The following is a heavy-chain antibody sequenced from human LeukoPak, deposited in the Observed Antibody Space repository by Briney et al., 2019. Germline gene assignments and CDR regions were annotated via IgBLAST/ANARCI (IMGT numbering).Heavy chain of an antibody. Sequence: SETLSLTCTVSGGSISSGGYDWSWVRQRPGKGLEWIVYIYYSWSNYFKPALNSRVTISVDTSKSQFSLKLSYVTAADTAVYYCARDRKAMGDDAFDIWGQGTMVTVSS. CDR2: IYYSWSN. V-gene: IGHV4-61*08. D-gene: IGHD3-16*01. J-gene: IGHJ3*02. CDR1: GGSISSGGYD. CDR3: ARDRKAMGDDAFDI.